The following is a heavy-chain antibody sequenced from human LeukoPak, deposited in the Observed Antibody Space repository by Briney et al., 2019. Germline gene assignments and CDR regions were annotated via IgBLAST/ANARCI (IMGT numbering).Heavy chain of an antibody. D-gene: IGHD2-2*01. CDR3: ARGIIVVVPAANYYYMDV. Sequence: SVKVSCKASGGTFSSYAISWVRQAPGQGLEWMGGIIPIFGTANYAQKFQGRVTITADESTSTAYMELSSLRSEDTAVYYCARGIIVVVPAANYYYMDVWGKGTTVTVSS. V-gene: IGHV1-69*01. CDR2: IIPIFGTA. J-gene: IGHJ6*03. CDR1: GGTFSSYA.